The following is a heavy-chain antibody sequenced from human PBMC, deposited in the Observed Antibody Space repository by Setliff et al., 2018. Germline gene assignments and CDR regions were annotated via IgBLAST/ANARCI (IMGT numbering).Heavy chain of an antibody. CDR3: AGGAFGSRWYVRPWFDP. Sequence: SETLSLTCAVYGDSFSGYFWTWIRQPPGKGLEWIGDIDQSGSTNYNPSLKSRLTISVDTSKNQFSLSLSSVTAAVTAVYYCAGGAFGSRWYVRPWFDPWGQGTLVTVSS. CDR2: IDQSGST. CDR1: GDSFSGYF. V-gene: IGHV4-34*01. D-gene: IGHD6-13*01. J-gene: IGHJ5*02.